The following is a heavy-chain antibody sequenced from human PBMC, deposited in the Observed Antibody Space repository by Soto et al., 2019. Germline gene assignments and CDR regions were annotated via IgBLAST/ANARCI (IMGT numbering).Heavy chain of an antibody. V-gene: IGHV3-7*04. CDR3: ARGDYYDSSGPFSDAFDI. D-gene: IGHD3-22*01. Sequence: PGGSLRLSCAASGFTFSNYWMSWARQAPGKGLEWVANIKPDGSEKWYVDSVKGRFAISRDNAKNSLFLQMNSLRAEDTAVYYCARGDYYDSSGPFSDAFDIWGQGTMVTVSS. CDR1: GFTFSNYW. CDR2: IKPDGSEK. J-gene: IGHJ3*02.